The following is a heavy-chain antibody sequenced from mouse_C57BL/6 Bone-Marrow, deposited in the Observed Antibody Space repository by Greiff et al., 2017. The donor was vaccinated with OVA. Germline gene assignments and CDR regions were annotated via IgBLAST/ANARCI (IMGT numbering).Heavy chain of an antibody. D-gene: IGHD4-1*02. CDR1: GFNIKDDY. V-gene: IGHV14-4*01. CDR2: IDPENGDT. Sequence: VQLQQSGAELVRPGASVKLSCTASGFNIKDDYMHWVKQRPEQGLEWIGWIDPENGDTEYASKFQGKATITADTSSNTVYLQLSSLTSEDTAVYYCTANWYYFDYWGQGTTLTVSS. CDR3: TANWYYFDY. J-gene: IGHJ2*01.